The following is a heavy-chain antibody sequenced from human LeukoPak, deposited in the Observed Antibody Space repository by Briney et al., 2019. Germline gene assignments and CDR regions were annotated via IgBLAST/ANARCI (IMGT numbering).Heavy chain of an antibody. V-gene: IGHV3-73*01. D-gene: IGHD2-15*01. CDR2: IRSKGNSYAT. J-gene: IGHJ3*02. CDR3: SRRVDVVVVVATPGDCAFDT. Sequence: GGSLRLSCAASGFTFSGSAMHWVRQASGKGLEWVGRIRSKGNSYATAYAAPVKGRFTISRDDSKNTAYLQMNSLKPEDTAVYYCSRRVDVVVVVATPGDCAFDTWGQGTKVTVSS. CDR1: GFTFSGSA.